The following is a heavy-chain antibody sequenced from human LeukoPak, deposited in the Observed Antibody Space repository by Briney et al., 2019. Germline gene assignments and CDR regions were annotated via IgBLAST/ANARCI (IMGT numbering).Heavy chain of an antibody. Sequence: SRTLSLTCTVSGGSISSGGYYWSWIRQHPGKGLEWIGYIYYSGSTYYNPSLKSRVTISVDTSKNQFSLKLSSVTAADTAVYYCARGSFYYDSSGRGPNWFDPWGQGTLVTVSS. CDR2: IYYSGST. CDR1: GGSISSGGYY. D-gene: IGHD3-22*01. J-gene: IGHJ5*02. CDR3: ARGSFYYDSSGRGPNWFDP. V-gene: IGHV4-31*03.